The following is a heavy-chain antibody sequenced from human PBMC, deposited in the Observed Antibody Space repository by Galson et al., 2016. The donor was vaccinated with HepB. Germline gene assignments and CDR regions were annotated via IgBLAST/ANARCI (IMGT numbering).Heavy chain of an antibody. J-gene: IGHJ5*02. CDR2: MYYNGRT. V-gene: IGHV4-59*01. CDR1: GGSIRGYY. CDR3: AGALQWLGEEPFDP. Sequence: SETLSLTCTVSGGSIRGYYWNWIRQPPGKGLEWIGYMYYNGRTNYNPSLESRVTISVDKSKNQFSLKMSYVTAADTAVYYCAGALQWLGEEPFDPWGQGTLVTVSS. D-gene: IGHD6-19*01.